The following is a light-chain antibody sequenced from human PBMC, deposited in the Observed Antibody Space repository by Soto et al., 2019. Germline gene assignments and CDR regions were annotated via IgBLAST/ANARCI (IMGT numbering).Light chain of an antibody. CDR3: QQYNTYSWT. CDR1: ESISNN. CDR2: SAS. J-gene: IGKJ1*01. V-gene: IGKV3D-15*01. Sequence: MAQSPAPLSVSLGDSVSLSCRSNESISNNLAWYQLKPGQPPRLLIYSASTRAPGIPARVSGGGSGTQFTLTISSLQPDDFATYYCQQYNTYSWTFGQGTKVDIK.